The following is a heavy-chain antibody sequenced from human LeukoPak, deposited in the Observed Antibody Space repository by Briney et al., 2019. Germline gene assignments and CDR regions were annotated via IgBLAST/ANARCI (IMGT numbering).Heavy chain of an antibody. Sequence: GGSLRLSCAASGFTFSSYWMSWVRQAPGKGLEWVANIKEDGSEKYYVDSVKGRLTISRDNAKNSLYLQMNSLRAGDTAVYYCARAGGYFYFDYWGQGTLVTVSS. V-gene: IGHV3-7*01. CDR3: ARAGGYFYFDY. D-gene: IGHD1-26*01. CDR1: GFTFSSYW. CDR2: IKEDGSEK. J-gene: IGHJ4*02.